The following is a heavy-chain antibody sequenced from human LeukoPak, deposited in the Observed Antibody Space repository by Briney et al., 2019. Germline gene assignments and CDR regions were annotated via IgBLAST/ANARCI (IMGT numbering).Heavy chain of an antibody. CDR2: IDPSDSYT. Sequence: PGESLKIACKVSGYSFTSYWISWVRQMPGKGLEWMGRIDPSDSYTNYSPSFQGHVTISATKSISPAYLQWRSLKASDTAMYYCARHDGYSYDSDYWGQGTLVTVSS. J-gene: IGHJ4*02. D-gene: IGHD5-18*01. V-gene: IGHV5-10-1*01. CDR1: GYSFTSYW. CDR3: ARHDGYSYDSDY.